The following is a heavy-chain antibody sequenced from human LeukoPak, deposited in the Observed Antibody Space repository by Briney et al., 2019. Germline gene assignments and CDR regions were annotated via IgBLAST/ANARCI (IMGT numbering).Heavy chain of an antibody. V-gene: IGHV3-23*01. Sequence: RTGGSLRLSCAASGFTFTSYSMNWVRQAPGKGLEWVSTISGGGGSTYYADSVKGRFTVSRDNSKNTLFLQMNSLRAEDTAVYYCAKDGGLWVSAHWGDSWGRGTLVTVSS. CDR2: ISGGGGST. D-gene: IGHD7-27*01. CDR3: AKDGGLWVSAHWGDS. J-gene: IGHJ4*02. CDR1: GFTFTSYS.